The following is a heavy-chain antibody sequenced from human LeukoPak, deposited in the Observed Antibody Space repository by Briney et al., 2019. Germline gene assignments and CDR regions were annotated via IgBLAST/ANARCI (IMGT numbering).Heavy chain of an antibody. J-gene: IGHJ4*02. CDR2: ISGSGGST. D-gene: IGHD3-22*01. CDR1: GFTFSSYA. CDR3: ARALTMIVVVIGY. V-gene: IGHV3-23*01. Sequence: PGGSLRLSCAASGFTFSSYAMSWVRQAPGKGLEWVSAISGSGGSTYYADSVKGRFTISRDNSKNTLYLQMNSLRAEDTAVYYCARALTMIVVVIGYWGQGTLVTVSS.